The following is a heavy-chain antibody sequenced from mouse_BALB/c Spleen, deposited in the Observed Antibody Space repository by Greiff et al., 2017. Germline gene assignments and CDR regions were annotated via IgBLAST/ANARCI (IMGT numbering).Heavy chain of an antibody. V-gene: IGHV1-77*01. CDR3: ARSGRYDGDLPWFAY. J-gene: IGHJ3*01. Sequence: QVQLQQPGAELVKPGASVKLSCKASGYTFTDYYINWVKQRTGQGLEWIGEIYPGSGNTYYNEKFKGKATLTADKSSSTAYMQLSSLTSEDSAVYFCARSGRYDGDLPWFAYWGQGTLVTVSA. CDR1: GYTFTDYY. CDR2: IYPGSGNT. D-gene: IGHD2-14*01.